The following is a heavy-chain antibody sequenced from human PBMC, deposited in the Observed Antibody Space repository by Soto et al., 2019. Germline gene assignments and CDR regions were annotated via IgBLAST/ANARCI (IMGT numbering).Heavy chain of an antibody. CDR1: VFTFSDYY. D-gene: IGHD4-4*01. J-gene: IGHJ5*02. V-gene: IGHV3-11*01. Sequence: PGWSLRLACASSVFTFSDYYMRWIRQAPGKGLEWVSYISSSSSTIYYADSVKGRFTISRDNAKNSLYLQMNSLRAEDTAVYYCARVLGDYSNYPNWFDPWGQGTLVTVSS. CDR3: ARVLGDYSNYPNWFDP. CDR2: ISSSSSTI.